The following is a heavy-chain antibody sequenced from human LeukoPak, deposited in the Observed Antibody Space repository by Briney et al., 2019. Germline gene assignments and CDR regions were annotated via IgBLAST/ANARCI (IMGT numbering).Heavy chain of an antibody. CDR3: ARDVAAGDYFDY. J-gene: IGHJ4*02. CDR2: ISSSSSPV. D-gene: IGHD6-13*01. V-gene: IGHV3-48*02. Sequence: GGSLRLSCAASGFTISSYAMNWVRQAPGKGLEWVSYISSSSSPVNYADSVKGRFTISRDNAKNSLYLQMNSLRDEDTAVYYCARDVAAGDYFDYWGQGTLVTVS. CDR1: GFTISSYA.